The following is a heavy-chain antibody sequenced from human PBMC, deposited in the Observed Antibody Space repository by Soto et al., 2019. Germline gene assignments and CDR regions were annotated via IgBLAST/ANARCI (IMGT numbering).Heavy chain of an antibody. CDR3: ASQLTIAARPMGV. Sequence: QVQLMQSVAEVKKPGASVKVSCKASGYTFTSYGISWVRQAPGQGLEWMGWISTYNGNTNYAQKLQGRVTMTTDTSTSTVYMELRSLRSDDTAVYYCASQLTIAARPMGVWGQGTLLTVSS. D-gene: IGHD6-6*01. CDR2: ISTYNGNT. V-gene: IGHV1-18*01. CDR1: GYTFTSYG. J-gene: IGHJ4*02.